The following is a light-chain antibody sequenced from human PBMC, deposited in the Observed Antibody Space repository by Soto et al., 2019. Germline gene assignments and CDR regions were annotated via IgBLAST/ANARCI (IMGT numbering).Light chain of an antibody. CDR2: SDD. J-gene: IGLJ2*01. CDR3: STWDDTQVV. CDR1: SSSIENNF. Sequence: QLVLTQPPSASGTPGQRVTISCSGSSSSIENNFVYWYQRLPGTAPKLLIYSDDQRPSGVPDRFSGSKSGTSASLAIRGLRSEDEAIYYCSTWDDTQVVFGGGTKLTVL. V-gene: IGLV1-47*02.